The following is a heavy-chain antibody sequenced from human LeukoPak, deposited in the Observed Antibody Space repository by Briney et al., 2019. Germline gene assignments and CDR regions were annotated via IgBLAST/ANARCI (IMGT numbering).Heavy chain of an antibody. J-gene: IGHJ6*03. CDR1: GGSISSYY. V-gene: IGHV4-59*01. CDR3: ARGGRYYDGSGYYYDYYYYYMDV. D-gene: IGHD3-22*01. Sequence: PSETLSLTCTVSGGSISSYYWSWIRQPPGKGLEWIGYIYYSGSTNYNPSLKSRVTISVDTSKNQFSLKLSSVTAADTAVYYCARGGRYYDGSGYYYDYYYYYMDVWGKGTTVTVSS. CDR2: IYYSGST.